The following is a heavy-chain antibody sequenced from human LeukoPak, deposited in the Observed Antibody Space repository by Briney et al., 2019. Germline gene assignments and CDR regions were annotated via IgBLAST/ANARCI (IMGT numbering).Heavy chain of an antibody. V-gene: IGHV3-43*01. J-gene: IGHJ4*02. CDR1: GFTFDDYT. CDR2: ISWDGGST. Sequence: QSGGSLRLSCAASGFTFDDYTMHWVRQAPGKGLEWVSLISWDGGSTYYADSVKGRFTISRDNSKNSLYLQMNSLRTEDTALYYCASTRGGHWGQGTLVTVSS. D-gene: IGHD3-16*01. CDR3: ASTRGGH.